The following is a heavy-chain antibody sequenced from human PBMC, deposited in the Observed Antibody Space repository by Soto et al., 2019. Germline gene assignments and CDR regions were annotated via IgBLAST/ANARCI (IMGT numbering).Heavy chain of an antibody. D-gene: IGHD1-1*01. CDR1: GFTFTNYY. J-gene: IGHJ4*02. Sequence: QVQLVQSGAEVKKPGASVKVSCKASGFTFTNYYIHWVRQAPGQGLEWMGLINPSGGGTFYAQKFQGRVTVTRHTSTGTVYMELSNLRSEDTAVYFCARDSGDTTLRQWGRSFHYWGQGTLVTVSS. V-gene: IGHV1-46*01. CDR3: ARDSGDTTLRQWGRSFHY. CDR2: INPSGGGT.